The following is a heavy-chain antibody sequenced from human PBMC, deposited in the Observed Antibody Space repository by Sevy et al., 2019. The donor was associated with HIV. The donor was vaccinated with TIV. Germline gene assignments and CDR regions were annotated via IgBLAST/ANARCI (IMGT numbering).Heavy chain of an antibody. CDR1: GFTFSSYG. J-gene: IGHJ6*02. CDR3: ARDIQNFDWYLYYYYGMDV. D-gene: IGHD3-9*01. Sequence: GGSLRLSCAASGFTFSSYGMHWVRQAPGKGLEWVAVLWYDGSNKYYADSVKGRFTISRDNSKNTLYLQMNSLRAEDTAVYYCARDIQNFDWYLYYYYGMDVWGQGTTVTVSS. V-gene: IGHV3-33*01. CDR2: LWYDGSNK.